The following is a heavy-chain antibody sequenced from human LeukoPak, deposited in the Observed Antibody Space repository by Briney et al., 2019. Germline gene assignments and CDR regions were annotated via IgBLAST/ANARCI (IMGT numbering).Heavy chain of an antibody. CDR1: GFTFSSYG. J-gene: IGHJ6*03. CDR3: ARDSYYYCYMDV. CDR2: IRYDGSNK. Sequence: SGGSLRLSCAASGFTFSSYGMHWVRQAPGKGLEWVAFIRYDGSNKYHADSVKGRFTISRDNSKNTLYLQMNSLRAEDTAVYYCARDSYYYCYMDVWGKGTTVTVSS. V-gene: IGHV3-30*02.